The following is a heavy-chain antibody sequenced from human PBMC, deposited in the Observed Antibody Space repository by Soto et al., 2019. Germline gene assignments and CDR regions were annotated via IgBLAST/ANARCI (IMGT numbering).Heavy chain of an antibody. CDR3: AKQQMGVIRALDY. D-gene: IGHD1-26*01. CDR2: IRETGNT. V-gene: IGHV3-23*01. Sequence: GGSLRLSCAASGFPFSNYAMSWILPAPGKGLEWVSTIRETGNTYYADSVRGRFATSRDNSENTLYLQMSSLRAEDTAVYYCAKQQMGVIRALDYWGQGTLVTVSS. CDR1: GFPFSNYA. J-gene: IGHJ4*02.